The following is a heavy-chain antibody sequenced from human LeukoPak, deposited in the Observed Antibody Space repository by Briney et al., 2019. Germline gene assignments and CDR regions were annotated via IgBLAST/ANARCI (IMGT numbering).Heavy chain of an antibody. CDR3: ARDQLTYYDSSVRDY. D-gene: IGHD3-22*01. Sequence: GGSLRLSCAASGFTFSSYSMNWVRQAPGKGLEWVSSISSSSYIYYADSVKGRFTISRDNAKNSLYLQMNSLRAEDTAVYNRARDQLTYYDSSVRDYWGQGTLVTVSS. J-gene: IGHJ4*02. V-gene: IGHV3-21*01. CDR1: GFTFSSYS. CDR2: ISSSSYI.